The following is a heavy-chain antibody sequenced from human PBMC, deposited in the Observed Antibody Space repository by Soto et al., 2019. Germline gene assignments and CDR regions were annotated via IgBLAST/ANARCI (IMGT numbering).Heavy chain of an antibody. CDR2: MSDDGSKK. D-gene: IGHD3-16*01. V-gene: IGHV3-30*18. CDR3: AKELRETGGYYFDC. Sequence: QVQLVESGGGVVQPGRSLRLSCGASGFSFSKYGMHWVRQAPGKGLEWVAEMSDDGSKKYYGDSVKGRFTISRDNSKNTLYLLMDSLRPEDTAMYYCAKELRETGGYYFDCWGQGTLVTVSS. CDR1: GFSFSKYG. J-gene: IGHJ4*02.